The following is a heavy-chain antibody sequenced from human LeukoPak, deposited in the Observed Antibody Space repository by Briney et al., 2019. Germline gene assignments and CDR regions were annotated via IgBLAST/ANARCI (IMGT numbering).Heavy chain of an antibody. V-gene: IGHV1-18*01. D-gene: IGHD4-17*01. Sequence: ASVKVSCKASGYSFVLYGISWVRQAPGQGPEWMGWISTYNGNTKYAEKFQGRVTMTTDTPTSTAYMELRSLRSDDTAVYYCARDKATVPFDYWGQGTLVTVSS. CDR2: ISTYNGNT. CDR3: ARDKATVPFDY. CDR1: GYSFVLYG. J-gene: IGHJ4*02.